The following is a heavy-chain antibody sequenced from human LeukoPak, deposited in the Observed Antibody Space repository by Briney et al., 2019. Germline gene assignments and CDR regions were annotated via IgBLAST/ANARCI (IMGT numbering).Heavy chain of an antibody. CDR1: GFTFSSYE. D-gene: IGHD6-6*01. CDR2: ISSSGSTI. CDR3: AREASEGFDP. J-gene: IGHJ5*02. Sequence: GRSLRLSCAASGFTFSSYEMNWVRQAPGRGLEWVSYISSSGSTIYYADSVRGRFTISRDNAKNSLYLQMNSLRAEDTAVYYCAREASEGFDPWGRGTQVTVSS. V-gene: IGHV3-48*03.